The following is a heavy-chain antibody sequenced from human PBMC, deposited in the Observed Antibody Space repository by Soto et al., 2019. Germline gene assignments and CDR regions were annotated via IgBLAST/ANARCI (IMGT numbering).Heavy chain of an antibody. CDR2: INIDGTEK. Sequence: EVQLVESGGALVQPGGSLRLSCATSGFTFTHYWMNWVRQAPGKGLEWVANINIDGTEKYYGDSVKGRFTISRDNAKNSLYLEMGSLRDEDMAVYYCARSRGWEMLDYWGQGTLVTVSS. CDR1: GFTFTHYW. V-gene: IGHV3-7*01. D-gene: IGHD6-19*01. CDR3: ARSRGWEMLDY. J-gene: IGHJ4*02.